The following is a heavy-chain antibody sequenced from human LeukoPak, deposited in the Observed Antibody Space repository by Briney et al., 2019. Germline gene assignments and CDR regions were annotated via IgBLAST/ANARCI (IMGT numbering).Heavy chain of an antibody. V-gene: IGHV3-74*01. D-gene: IGHD1-26*01. J-gene: IGHJ4*02. CDR1: GITFSSYW. Sequence: GGSLRLSCAASGITFSSYWMHWVRQSPGEGLVWVACVYGDGITTTYADSVKGRFTISRDNAKNTLYLQMSSLRAEDTAVYYCARGGRMGATPDWWGQGTLVTVSS. CDR3: ARGGRMGATPDW. CDR2: VYGDGITT.